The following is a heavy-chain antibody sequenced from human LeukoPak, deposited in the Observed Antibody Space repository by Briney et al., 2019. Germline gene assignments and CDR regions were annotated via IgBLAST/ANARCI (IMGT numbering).Heavy chain of an antibody. V-gene: IGHV3-33*01. CDR3: ARLGVVSQRYFDWLFEAFFDY. D-gene: IGHD3-9*01. Sequence: PGRSLRLSCAASGFTFSSYGMHWVRQAPGKGLEWVAVIWYDGSNKYYADSVKGRFTISRDNSKNTLYLQMNSLRAEDTAVYYCARLGVVSQRYFDWLFEAFFDYWAREPWSPSPQ. CDR2: IWYDGSNK. J-gene: IGHJ4*02. CDR1: GFTFSSYG.